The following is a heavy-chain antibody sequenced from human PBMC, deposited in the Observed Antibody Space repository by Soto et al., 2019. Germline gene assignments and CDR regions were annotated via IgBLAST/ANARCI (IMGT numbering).Heavy chain of an antibody. Sequence: QVQLVQSGAQVKEPGTSVTVSCRASGGTFSTSSFVWVRQGPGQGLEWMGGIIPIFSKTNVAPKFQDRITFTADESTRAAYMELSSLRSGDTAIFYRARDAVRSTGGASWGEGTVATVSS. V-gene: IGHV1-69*01. J-gene: IGHJ5*02. CDR1: GGTFSTSS. D-gene: IGHD7-27*01. CDR2: IIPIFSKT. CDR3: ARDAVRSTGGAS.